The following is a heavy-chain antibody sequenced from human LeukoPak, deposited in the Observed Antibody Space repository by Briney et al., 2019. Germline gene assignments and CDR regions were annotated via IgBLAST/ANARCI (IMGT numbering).Heavy chain of an antibody. J-gene: IGHJ4*02. CDR3: ARVGHGSYYLPY. D-gene: IGHD1-26*01. CDR2: INPNSGVT. CDR1: GYTFTDHY. Sequence: GASVKVSCKAFGYTFTDHYMHWVRQAPGQGLEWMGWINPNSGVTNYAQKFQGSVTLTRDTSISTAYMEMSRLRSDDTAVYYCARVGHGSYYLPYWGQGTLVTVSS. V-gene: IGHV1-2*02.